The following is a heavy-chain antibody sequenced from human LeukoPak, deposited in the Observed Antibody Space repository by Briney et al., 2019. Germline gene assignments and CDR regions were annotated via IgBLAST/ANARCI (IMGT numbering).Heavy chain of an antibody. D-gene: IGHD1-26*01. V-gene: IGHV3-23*01. CDR3: ARDGNNYYDSYMDV. CDR1: GFTFSSSA. Sequence: GGSLRLSCAASGFTFSSSAMSWVRQAPGKGLEWVSSISGSGSGGSTYYADSVKGRFTISRDNAKNSLYLQMYSLRAEDTAAYYCARDGNNYYDSYMDVWGKGTTVTISS. J-gene: IGHJ6*03. CDR2: ISGSGSGGST.